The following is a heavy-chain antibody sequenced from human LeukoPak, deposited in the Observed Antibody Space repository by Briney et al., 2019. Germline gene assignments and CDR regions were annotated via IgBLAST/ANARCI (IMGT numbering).Heavy chain of an antibody. V-gene: IGHV3-23*01. D-gene: IGHD1-14*01. CDR1: VFTFSNDA. CDR3: AKNITN. J-gene: IGHJ4*02. CDR2: ISESGDHK. Sequence: PGGSLRLSCAASVFTFSNDAISWVPQAPGKGLEWVSGISESGDHKSHADSVKRRFNTSRDNSKNTLHLQMNSLRLEDTALYYSAKNITNWGQGTLVTVPP.